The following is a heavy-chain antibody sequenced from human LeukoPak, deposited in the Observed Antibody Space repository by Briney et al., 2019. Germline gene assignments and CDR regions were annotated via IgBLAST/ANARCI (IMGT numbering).Heavy chain of an antibody. CDR2: ISGSGGST. D-gene: IGHD3-9*01. V-gene: IGHV3-23*01. J-gene: IGHJ4*02. CDR3: ARHDWLSGVSYQYYFDY. Sequence: PGGSLRLSCAAFGFTFSSYAMSWVRQAPGKGLEWVSAISGSGGSTYYADSVKGRFTISRDDSKNTLYLQMNSLRAEDTAVYYCARHDWLSGVSYQYYFDYWGQGTLVTVSS. CDR1: GFTFSSYA.